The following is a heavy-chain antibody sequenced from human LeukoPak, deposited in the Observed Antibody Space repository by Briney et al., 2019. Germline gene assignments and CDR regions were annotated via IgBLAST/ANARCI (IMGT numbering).Heavy chain of an antibody. Sequence: SETLSLTCTVSGYSISSGYYWGWIRQPPGKGLEWIGTIYHSGSTYYNPSLKSRVTISVDTSKNQFSLKLGSVTAADTAVYYCARERGDNWNVGPWGQGTLVTVSS. CDR3: ARERGDNWNVGP. CDR2: IYHSGST. J-gene: IGHJ5*02. D-gene: IGHD1-20*01. V-gene: IGHV4-38-2*02. CDR1: GYSISSGYY.